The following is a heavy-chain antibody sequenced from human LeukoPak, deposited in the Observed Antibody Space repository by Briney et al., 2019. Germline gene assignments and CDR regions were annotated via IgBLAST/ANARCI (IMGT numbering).Heavy chain of an antibody. Sequence: GASVKVSCKASGGTFSSYAISWVRQAPGQGLEWMGGIIPIFGTANYAQKFQGRVTITADESTSTAYMELSSLRSEDTAVYYCERGYSSAFDIWGQGTMVTVSS. CDR1: GGTFSSYA. D-gene: IGHD5-18*01. J-gene: IGHJ3*02. CDR2: IIPIFGTA. V-gene: IGHV1-69*01. CDR3: ERGYSSAFDI.